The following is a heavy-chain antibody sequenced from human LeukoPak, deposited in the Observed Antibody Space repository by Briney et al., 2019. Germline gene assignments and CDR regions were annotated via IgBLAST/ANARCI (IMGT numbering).Heavy chain of an antibody. CDR3: ARGITLVRGVSGWFDP. Sequence: TGGSLRLSCAASGFTFSSYEMNWVRQAPGKGLEWVSYISGDGTDIYYADSVKGRFTISRDNAKNSLYLQMNSLRAEDTAVYYCARGITLVRGVSGWFDPWGQGILVTVSS. D-gene: IGHD3-10*01. J-gene: IGHJ5*02. V-gene: IGHV3-48*03. CDR2: ISGDGTDI. CDR1: GFTFSSYE.